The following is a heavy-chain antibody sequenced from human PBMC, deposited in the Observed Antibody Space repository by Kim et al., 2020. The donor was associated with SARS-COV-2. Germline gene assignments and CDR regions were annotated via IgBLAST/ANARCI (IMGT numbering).Heavy chain of an antibody. CDR2: IYYSGST. J-gene: IGHJ5*02. CDR3: ARGPRLGGWFDP. Sequence: SETLSLTCTVSGGSISSSSYYWGWIRQPPGKGLEWIGSIYYSGSTYYNPSLKSRVTISVDTSKNQFSLKLSSVTAADTAVYYCARGPRLGGWFDPWGQGT. D-gene: IGHD3-16*01. V-gene: IGHV4-39*01. CDR1: GGSISSSSYY.